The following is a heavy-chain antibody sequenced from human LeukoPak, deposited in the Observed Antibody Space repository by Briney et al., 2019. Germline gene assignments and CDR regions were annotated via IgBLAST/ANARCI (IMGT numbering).Heavy chain of an antibody. D-gene: IGHD4-17*01. Sequence: GGSLRLSCAASGFTFSSYAMSWVRQAPGKGLEWVSAISGSGGSTYYADSVKGRFTISRDNSKNTLYLQMNSLRAEDTALYYCAKSHYGDYEAPDYWGQGTLVTVSS. CDR1: GFTFSSYA. CDR3: AKSHYGDYEAPDY. CDR2: ISGSGGST. J-gene: IGHJ4*02. V-gene: IGHV3-23*01.